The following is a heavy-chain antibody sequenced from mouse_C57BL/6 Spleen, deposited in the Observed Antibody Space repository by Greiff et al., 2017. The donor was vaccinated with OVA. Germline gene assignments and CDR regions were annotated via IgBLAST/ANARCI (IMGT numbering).Heavy chain of an antibody. D-gene: IGHD1-1*01. V-gene: IGHV1-52*01. CDR3: ARDYGSSSYAMDY. CDR2: IDPSDSET. CDR1: GYTFTSYW. J-gene: IGHJ4*01. Sequence: VQLQQPGAELVRPGSSVKLSCKASGYTFTSYWMHWVKQRPIQGLEWIGNIDPSDSETHYNPKFKDKATLTVDKSSSTAYMQLSSLTSEDSAVYYGARDYGSSSYAMDYGGQGTSVTVSS.